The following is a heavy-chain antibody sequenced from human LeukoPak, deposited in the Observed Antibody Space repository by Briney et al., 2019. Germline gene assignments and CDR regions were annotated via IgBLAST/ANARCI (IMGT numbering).Heavy chain of an antibody. CDR2: INPNSGGT. CDR3: ARVELHYDFWSGPGKYYFDY. V-gene: IGHV1-2*02. Sequence: ASVKVPCKASGYTFTSYYMHWVRQAPGQGLEWMGWINPNSGGTNYAQKFQGRVTMTRDTSISTAYMELNRLSSDDTAVYYCARVELHYDFWSGPGKYYFDYWGQGTLVTVSS. D-gene: IGHD3-3*01. CDR1: GYTFTSYY. J-gene: IGHJ4*02.